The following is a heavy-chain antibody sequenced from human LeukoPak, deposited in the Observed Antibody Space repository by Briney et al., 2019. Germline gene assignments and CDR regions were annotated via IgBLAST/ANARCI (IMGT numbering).Heavy chain of an antibody. D-gene: IGHD2-2*01. CDR3: ARGLVPAAKGGWFDP. CDR2: INHSGST. J-gene: IGHJ5*02. CDR1: GGSFSGYY. Sequence: SETLSLTRAVYGGSFSGYYWSWIRQPPGKGLEWIGEINHSGSTNYNPSLKSRVTISVDTSKNQFSLKLSSVTAADTAVYYCARGLVPAAKGGWFDPWGQGTLVTVSS. V-gene: IGHV4-34*01.